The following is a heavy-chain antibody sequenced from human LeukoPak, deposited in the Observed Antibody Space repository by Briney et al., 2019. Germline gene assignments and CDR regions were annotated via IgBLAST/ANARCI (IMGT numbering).Heavy chain of an antibody. J-gene: IGHJ4*02. D-gene: IGHD3-10*01. CDR3: WGSGSDFDY. CDR1: GDSVSGKGAA. V-gene: IGHV6-1*01. Sequence: SQTLSLTCAISGDSVSGKGAAWNWIRQSPSRGLEWLGRTYYRSKWYNEYAISVEGRVTINSDTSKNQFSLQLNSVTPEDTAVYFCWGSGSDFDYWGQGTLVTVSS. CDR2: TYYRSKWYN.